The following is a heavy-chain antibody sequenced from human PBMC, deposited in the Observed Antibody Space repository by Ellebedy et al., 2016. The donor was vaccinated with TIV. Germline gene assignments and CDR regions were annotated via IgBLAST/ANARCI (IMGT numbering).Heavy chain of an antibody. CDR2: ISGSGGST. J-gene: IGHJ3*02. D-gene: IGHD3-10*01. CDR1: GFTFSSYA. CDR3: AKGGETSGAFDI. Sequence: GGSLRLXCAASGFTFSSYAMSWVRQAPGKGLEWVSAISGSGGSTYYADSVKGRFTISRDNSKNTLSLQMNSLRAEDTAVYYCAKGGETSGAFDIWGQGTMVTVSS. V-gene: IGHV3-23*01.